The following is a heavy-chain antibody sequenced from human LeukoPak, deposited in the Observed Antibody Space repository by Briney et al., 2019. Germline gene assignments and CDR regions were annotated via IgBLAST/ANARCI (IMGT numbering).Heavy chain of an antibody. CDR1: GFTFSSYE. CDR2: ISSCGSTI. CDR3: ARNIAVAGRRFDS. V-gene: IGHV3-48*03. D-gene: IGHD6-13*01. Sequence: GGSLRLSCAASGFTFSSYEMNWVRQAPGKGLEWVSYISSCGSTIYYADSVKGRLTISRDNAKNSLYLQMNSLRAEDTAVYYCARNIAVAGRRFDSWGQGTLVTVSS. J-gene: IGHJ4*02.